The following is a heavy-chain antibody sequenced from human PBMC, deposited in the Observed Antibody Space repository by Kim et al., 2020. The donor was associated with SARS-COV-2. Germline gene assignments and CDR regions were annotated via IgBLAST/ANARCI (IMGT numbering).Heavy chain of an antibody. V-gene: IGHV4-59*01. CDR3: ARAMVRGVISPYYYMDV. Sequence: SETLSLTCTVSGGSISSYYWSWIRQPPGKGLEWIGYIYYSGSTNYNPSLKSRVTISVDTSKNQFSLKLSSVTAADTAVYYCARAMVRGVISPYYYMDVWGKGTTVTVSS. CDR1: GGSISSYY. J-gene: IGHJ6*03. D-gene: IGHD3-10*01. CDR2: IYYSGST.